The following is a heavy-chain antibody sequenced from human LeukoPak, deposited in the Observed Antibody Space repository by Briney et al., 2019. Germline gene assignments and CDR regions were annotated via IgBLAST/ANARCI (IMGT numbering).Heavy chain of an antibody. Sequence: GGSLRLSCAASGFTFSTYGMNWVRQAPGKGLEWVSGISGSGDSTYYADSVKGRFTISRDNSKNSLYLQMNSLRAEDTAVYYCARCTTGKTFGSLREIKKSREIDYWGQGTLVTVSS. V-gene: IGHV3-23*01. CDR2: ISGSGDST. CDR1: GFTFSTYG. J-gene: IGHJ4*02. D-gene: IGHD1-1*01. CDR3: ARCTTGKTFGSLREIKKSREIDY.